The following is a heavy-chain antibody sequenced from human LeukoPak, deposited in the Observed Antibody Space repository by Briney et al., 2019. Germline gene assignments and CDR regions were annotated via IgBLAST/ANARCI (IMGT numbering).Heavy chain of an antibody. D-gene: IGHD5-18*01. Sequence: GESLKISCKGSGYRFSSDWIGWVRQKPGKGLEWMGIIYPGDSDTRYSPSFQGQVTISADKSISTAYLQWSSLKASDTAMYYCARRVQLWPEDQHAFDIWGQGTMVTVSS. CDR1: GYRFSSDW. CDR3: ARRVQLWPEDQHAFDI. V-gene: IGHV5-51*01. J-gene: IGHJ3*02. CDR2: IYPGDSDT.